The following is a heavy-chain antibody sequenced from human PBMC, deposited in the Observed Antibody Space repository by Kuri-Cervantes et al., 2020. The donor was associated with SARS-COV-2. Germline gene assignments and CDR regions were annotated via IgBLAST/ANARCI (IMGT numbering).Heavy chain of an antibody. CDR1: GGSFSGYY. J-gene: IGHJ4*02. V-gene: IGHV4-34*01. D-gene: IGHD6-19*01. CDR3: ARDIAVASGYYFDY. CDR2: INHSGST. Sequence: ESLKISCAVYGGSFSGYYWSWIRQPPGKGLEWIGEINHSGSTNYNPSLKSRVTISVDTSKNQFSLKLSSVTAADTAVYYCARDIAVASGYYFDYWGQGTLVTDSS.